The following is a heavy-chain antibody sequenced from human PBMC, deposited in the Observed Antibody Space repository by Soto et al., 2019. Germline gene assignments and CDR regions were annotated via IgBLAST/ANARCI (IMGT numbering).Heavy chain of an antibody. J-gene: IGHJ4*02. CDR2: IYIGGST. CDR1: GFTVSSNY. Sequence: GGSLRLSCAASGFTVSSNYMSWVRQAPGKGLEWVSVIYIGGSTYYADSVKGRFTISRDNSKNTLYLQMNSLRAEDTAVYYCARDRGARGFDWLPLDYWGQGTLVTVSS. D-gene: IGHD3-9*01. V-gene: IGHV3-53*01. CDR3: ARDRGARGFDWLPLDY.